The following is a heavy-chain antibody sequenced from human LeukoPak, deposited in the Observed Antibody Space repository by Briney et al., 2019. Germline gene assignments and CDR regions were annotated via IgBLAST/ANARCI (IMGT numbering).Heavy chain of an antibody. CDR3: ASSRYDSSGYYGIIGY. V-gene: IGHV3-21*01. D-gene: IGHD3-22*01. CDR1: GFTFSRHN. Sequence: GGSLRLSCAASGFTFSRHNMNWVRQAPGKGLEWVSSITSTSIYIYYADSVKGRFTISRDNAKNSLYLQMNSLRAEDTALYYCASSRYDSSGYYGIIGYWGQGTLVTVSS. CDR2: ITSTSIYI. J-gene: IGHJ4*02.